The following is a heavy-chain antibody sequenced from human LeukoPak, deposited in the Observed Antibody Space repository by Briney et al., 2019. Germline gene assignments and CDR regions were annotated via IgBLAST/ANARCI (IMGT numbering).Heavy chain of an antibody. CDR1: GFTFSSYE. CDR3: ARSKLGIDRAFDL. D-gene: IGHD7-27*01. Sequence: GGSLRLSCAASGFTFSSYEMNWVRQAPGKGLEWVSSISRSGSIIYYADSVKGRFTISRDNAKNSLFLQMNSLRAEDTAVYYCARSKLGIDRAFDLWGQGTMVTVSS. CDR2: ISRSGSII. J-gene: IGHJ3*01. V-gene: IGHV3-48*03.